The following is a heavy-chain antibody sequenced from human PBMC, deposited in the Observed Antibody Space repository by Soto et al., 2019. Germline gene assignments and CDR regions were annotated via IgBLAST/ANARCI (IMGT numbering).Heavy chain of an antibody. CDR2: MNPNSGNT. D-gene: IGHD4-17*01. CDR1: GYTFTSYD. J-gene: IGHJ4*02. Sequence: QVQLVQAGAEVKKPGASVKVSCKASGYTFTSYDSNWVRQATAQGLELMGWMNPNSGNTGYAQKFQGGVTMTRKTSISTAYMEMSSLRSEDTAVYYCARGAPDYGDYNYWGQGTLVTVSS. CDR3: ARGAPDYGDYNY. V-gene: IGHV1-8*01.